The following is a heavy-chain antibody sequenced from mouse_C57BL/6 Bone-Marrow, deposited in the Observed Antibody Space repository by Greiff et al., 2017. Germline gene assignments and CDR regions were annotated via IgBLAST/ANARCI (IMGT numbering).Heavy chain of an antibody. CDR3: TKDRDYYGSSNCDY. D-gene: IGHD1-1*01. CDR2: ISSGGDYI. CDR1: GFTFSSYA. J-gene: IGHJ2*01. Sequence: EVMLVESGEGLVKPGGSLKLSCAASGFTFSSYAMSWVRQTQEKRLEWVASISSGGDYIYYADPVKGRFTISRDNARNSLYLQRSMLKSEDTAMYYRTKDRDYYGSSNCDYGGQGTTLTVAS. V-gene: IGHV5-9-1*02.